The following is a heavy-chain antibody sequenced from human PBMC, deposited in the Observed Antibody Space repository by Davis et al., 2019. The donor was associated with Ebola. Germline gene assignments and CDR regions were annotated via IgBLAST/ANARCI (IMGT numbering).Heavy chain of an antibody. V-gene: IGHV1-18*01. CDR2: ISAYNGNT. D-gene: IGHD3-10*01. CDR3: ARGITMVQGVTPFDY. CDR1: GGTFSSYA. J-gene: IGHJ4*02. Sequence: AASVKVSCKASGGTFSSYAISWVRQAPGQGLEWMGWISAYNGNTNYAQKLQGRVTMTTDTSTSTAYMELRSLRSDDTAVYYCARGITMVQGVTPFDYWGQGTLVTVSS.